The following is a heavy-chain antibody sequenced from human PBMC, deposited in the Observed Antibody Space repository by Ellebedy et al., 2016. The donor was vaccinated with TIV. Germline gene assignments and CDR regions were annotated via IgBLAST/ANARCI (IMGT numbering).Heavy chain of an antibody. CDR2: ISGSGYNT. CDR1: GLTFSSHA. CDR3: ARDPVGVGPAFDI. V-gene: IGHV3-23*01. Sequence: GESLKISCAASGLTFSSHAMSWVRQTPGTGLEWVSSISGSGYNTYYADSVKGRFTISRDNPKNTLSLKMNSLRAEDTAVYYCARDPVGVGPAFDIWGQGTIVTVSS. J-gene: IGHJ3*02. D-gene: IGHD4-23*01.